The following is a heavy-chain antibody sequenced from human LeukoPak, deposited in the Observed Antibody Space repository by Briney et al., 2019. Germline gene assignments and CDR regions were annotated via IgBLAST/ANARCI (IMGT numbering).Heavy chain of an antibody. V-gene: IGHV3-7*03. J-gene: IGHJ4*02. CDR3: ARDRLWFGDSPLDY. Sequence: GGSLRLSCAASGFTFSSYWMSWVRQAPGKGLEWVANIKQDGSEKYNVDSVKGRFTISRDNAKNSLYLQMNSLRAEDTAVYYCARDRLWFGDSPLDYWGQGTLVTVSS. CDR2: IKQDGSEK. D-gene: IGHD3-10*01. CDR1: GFTFSSYW.